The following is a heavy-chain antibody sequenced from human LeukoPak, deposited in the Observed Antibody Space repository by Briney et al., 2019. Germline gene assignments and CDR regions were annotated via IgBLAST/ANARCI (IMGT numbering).Heavy chain of an antibody. CDR2: ISAYNGKT. CDR1: GYTFTSFG. Sequence: ASVKVSCTASGYTFTSFGISWVRQAPGQGLEWMGWISAYNGKTNYAQKLQGRVTMTTDTSTSTAYMELRSLRSDDTAVYYCAREYYDFWSGYCHWGQGTLVTVSS. D-gene: IGHD3-3*01. V-gene: IGHV1-18*01. J-gene: IGHJ1*01. CDR3: AREYYDFWSGYCH.